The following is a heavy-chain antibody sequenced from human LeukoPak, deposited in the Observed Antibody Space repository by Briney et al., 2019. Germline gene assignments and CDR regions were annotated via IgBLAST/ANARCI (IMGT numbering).Heavy chain of an antibody. D-gene: IGHD2-2*01. J-gene: IGHJ3*02. Sequence: SETLSLTCTVSGDSISSGSSYWNWVRQPAGKGLEWIGRLYISGSPSYNPSLKSRLTISLDTSKNQFSLKLNSVTAADTGVYYYARDFGPAAMSGGAFDIWGQGTRVTVSS. CDR2: LYISGSP. V-gene: IGHV4-61*02. CDR3: ARDFGPAAMSGGAFDI. CDR1: GDSISSGSSY.